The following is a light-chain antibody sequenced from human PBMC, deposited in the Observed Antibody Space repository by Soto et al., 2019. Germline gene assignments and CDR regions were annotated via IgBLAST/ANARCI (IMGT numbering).Light chain of an antibody. CDR2: AAS. CDR3: LQANTFPIT. CDR1: QDISGW. J-gene: IGKJ5*01. V-gene: IGKV1-12*01. Sequence: DIPLAQSQSSVSAWLLERGGIXSQASQDISGWLAWYQQKPGKAPKLLIYAASSLQSGVPSRFSGSGSGTYFTLTISSLQPEDFATYYCLQANTFPITFGQGTRLEIK.